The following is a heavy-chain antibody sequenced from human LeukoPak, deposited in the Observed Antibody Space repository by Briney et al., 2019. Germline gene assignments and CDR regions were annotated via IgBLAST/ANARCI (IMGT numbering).Heavy chain of an antibody. CDR3: AREVGTIFGVAAYYYYGMGV. CDR2: IWYDGSNK. J-gene: IGHJ6*02. Sequence: GGSLRLSCAASGFPFSSYGMHWVRQAPGKGLEWVAIIWYDGSNKYHADSVKGRFTISRDNSKNTLYLQMNSLRAEDTAVYYCAREVGTIFGVAAYYYYGMGVWGQGTTVTVSS. CDR1: GFPFSSYG. V-gene: IGHV3-33*01. D-gene: IGHD3-3*01.